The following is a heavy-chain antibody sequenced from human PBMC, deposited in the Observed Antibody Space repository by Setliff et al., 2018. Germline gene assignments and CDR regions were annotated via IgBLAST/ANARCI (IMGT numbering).Heavy chain of an antibody. D-gene: IGHD3-3*01. CDR1: GGSFSGYY. J-gene: IGHJ6*02. CDR3: AREERRVEWLLYGGPKYSYYGMDV. CDR2: INHSGST. V-gene: IGHV4-34*01. Sequence: SETLSLTCAVYGGSFSGYYWSWIRQPPGKGLEWIGEINHSGSTNYNPSPKSRVTISVDTSKNQFSLKVRSVSAADTAVYYCAREERRVEWLLYGGPKYSYYGMDVWGQGTTVTVSS.